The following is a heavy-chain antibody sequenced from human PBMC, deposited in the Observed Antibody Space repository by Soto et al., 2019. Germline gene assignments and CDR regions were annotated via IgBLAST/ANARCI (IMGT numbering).Heavy chain of an antibody. J-gene: IGHJ4*02. V-gene: IGHV3-7*04. Sequence: EVQLVESGGGSVQPGGSLRLSCAASGFTFSTYWMTWVRQAPGKGPEWVTHIRPDGSEKAYVDSVEGRFTISRDNAKNSLYLQMNSLRVEDTAVYYCAREGWGSMLDHWGLGTLVTVSS. CDR3: AREGWGSMLDH. CDR2: IRPDGSEK. CDR1: GFTFSTYW. D-gene: IGHD7-27*01.